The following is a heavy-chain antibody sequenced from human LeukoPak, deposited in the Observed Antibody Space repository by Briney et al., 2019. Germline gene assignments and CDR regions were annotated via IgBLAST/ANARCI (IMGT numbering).Heavy chain of an antibody. CDR3: ARESRRSYCNEY. D-gene: IGHD3-10*01. Sequence: SETLSLTCTASGGSISSYYWSWIRQPPARELEGMGYIYYSGSTNYNPSLKSRVTISVDTSKNQFSLKLSSVTAADTAVYYCARESRRSYCNEYWGQGTLVTLSS. V-gene: IGHV4-59*01. J-gene: IGHJ4*02. CDR1: GGSISSYY. CDR2: IYYSGST.